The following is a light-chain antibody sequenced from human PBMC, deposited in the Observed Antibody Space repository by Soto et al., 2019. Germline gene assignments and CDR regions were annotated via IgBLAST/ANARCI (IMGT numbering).Light chain of an antibody. CDR2: AAS. CDR3: QQANSFPIT. J-gene: IGKJ5*01. CDR1: QGISSW. Sequence: DIQMTQSPSSVSASVGDRVTITCRASQGISSWLDWYQQKPGKAPKLLIYAASSLQSGVPSRFSGRGSGTDFTLTISSLQPEDFATYYCQQANSFPITFGQGTRLEIK. V-gene: IGKV1-12*01.